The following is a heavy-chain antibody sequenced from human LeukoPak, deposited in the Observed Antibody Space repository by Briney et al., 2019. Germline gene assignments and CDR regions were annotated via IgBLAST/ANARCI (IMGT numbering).Heavy chain of an antibody. Sequence: ASVKVSCKASGYTFTSYDINWVRQATGQGLEWMGWINPNSGNTGYAQKFQGRVTITRNTSISTAYMELSSLRSEDTAVYYCARGSEDTMIVVDSGAFDIWGQGTMVTVSS. CDR3: ARGSEDTMIVVDSGAFDI. J-gene: IGHJ3*02. CDR1: GYTFTSYD. D-gene: IGHD3-22*01. CDR2: INPNSGNT. V-gene: IGHV1-8*03.